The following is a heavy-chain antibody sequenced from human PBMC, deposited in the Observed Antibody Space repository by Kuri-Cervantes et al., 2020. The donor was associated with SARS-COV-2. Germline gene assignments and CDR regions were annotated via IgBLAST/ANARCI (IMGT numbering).Heavy chain of an antibody. CDR3: ARDTFKSDL. Sequence: GSLRLSCAVYGGSFSGYYWGWIRQPPGKGLEWIGSIYHSGSTYYNPSLKSRVTISVDTSKNQFSLKLSSVTAADTAVYYCARDTFKSDLWGQGTLVTVSS. V-gene: IGHV4-38-2*02. CDR1: GGSFSGYY. J-gene: IGHJ5*02. CDR2: IYHSGST.